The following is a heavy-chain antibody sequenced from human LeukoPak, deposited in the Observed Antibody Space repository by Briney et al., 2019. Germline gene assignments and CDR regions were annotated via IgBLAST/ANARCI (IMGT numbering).Heavy chain of an antibody. Sequence: PSETLSLTCAVYGGSFSGYYWSWIRQPAGKGLEWIGRIYTSGSTNYNPSLKSRVTISVDTSKNQFSLKLSSVTAADTAVYYCARQLGYCSSTSCTNFDYWGQGTLVTVSS. CDR1: GGSFSGYY. J-gene: IGHJ4*02. CDR2: IYTSGST. D-gene: IGHD2-2*01. V-gene: IGHV4-59*10. CDR3: ARQLGYCSSTSCTNFDY.